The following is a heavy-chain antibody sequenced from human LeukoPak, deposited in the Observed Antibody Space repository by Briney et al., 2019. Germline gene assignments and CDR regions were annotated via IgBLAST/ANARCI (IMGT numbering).Heavy chain of an antibody. Sequence: GGSLRLSCAASGFTFSSYGMHWVRQAPGKGLEWVSAISGSGGSTYYADSVKGRFTISRDNSKNTLYLQMNSLRAEDTAVHYCAKDRQYSSSPRYFDYWGQGTLVTVSS. J-gene: IGHJ4*02. CDR1: GFTFSSYG. D-gene: IGHD6-6*01. CDR2: ISGSGGST. V-gene: IGHV3-23*01. CDR3: AKDRQYSSSPRYFDY.